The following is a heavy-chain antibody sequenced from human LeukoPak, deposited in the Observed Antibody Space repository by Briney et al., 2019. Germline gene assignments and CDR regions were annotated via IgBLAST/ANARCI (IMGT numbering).Heavy chain of an antibody. J-gene: IGHJ6*02. CDR3: ASPGSRYCSSTSCPYYYYYGMDV. CDR2: IYYSEST. V-gene: IGHV4-39*01. Sequence: SETLSLTCTVSGGSISSSSYYWGWIRQPPGKGLEWIGSIYYSESTYYNPSLKSRVTISVDTSKNQFSLKLSSVTAADTAVYYCASPGSRYCSSTSCPYYYYYGMDVWGQGTTVTVSS. D-gene: IGHD2-2*01. CDR1: GGSISSSSYY.